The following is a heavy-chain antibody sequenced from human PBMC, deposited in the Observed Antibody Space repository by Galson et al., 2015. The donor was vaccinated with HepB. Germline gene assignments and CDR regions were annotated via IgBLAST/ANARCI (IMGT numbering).Heavy chain of an antibody. CDR3: ARLGRYYDILTGYYNGYYFDY. J-gene: IGHJ4*02. D-gene: IGHD3-9*01. V-gene: IGHV4-59*08. CDR2: IYYSGST. CDR1: GGSISSYY. Sequence: QVQLQESGPGLVKPSETLSLTCTVSGGSISSYYWSWIRQPPGKGLEWIGYIYYSGSTNHNPSLKSRVTISVDTSKNQFSLKLSSVTAADTAVYYCARLGRYYDILTGYYNGYYFDYWRQGTLSPSPQ.